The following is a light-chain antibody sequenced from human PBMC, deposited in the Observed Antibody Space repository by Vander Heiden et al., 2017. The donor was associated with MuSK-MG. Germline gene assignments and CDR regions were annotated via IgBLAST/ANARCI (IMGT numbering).Light chain of an antibody. J-gene: IGKJ2*01. CDR1: QSISSY. V-gene: IGKV1-39*01. CDR2: AAS. CDR3: QLSYRTPGYT. Sequence: DIQMTQSPSSLSASVGDRVTITCRASQSISSYLNWYQQKPGKAPKLLIYAASSLQSGVPSRFSRSGSGTDFTLTISSLQPEDFATYYCQLSYRTPGYTFGQGTKLEIK.